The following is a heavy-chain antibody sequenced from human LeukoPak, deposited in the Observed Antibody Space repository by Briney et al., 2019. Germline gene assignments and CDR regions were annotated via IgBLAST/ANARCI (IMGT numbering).Heavy chain of an antibody. Sequence: PSETLSLTCTVSGVSITNYYWSWIRQPPGKGLEWIGSIYYTGSTNYNLSLKSRDTISVDTSKNQFSLKLRSVTAADTAVYFCAGGGDSGGYYYPMFDYWGQGTLVTVSS. CDR2: IYYTGST. J-gene: IGHJ4*02. V-gene: IGHV4-59*01. CDR1: GVSITNYY. CDR3: AGGGDSGGYYYPMFDY. D-gene: IGHD3-22*01.